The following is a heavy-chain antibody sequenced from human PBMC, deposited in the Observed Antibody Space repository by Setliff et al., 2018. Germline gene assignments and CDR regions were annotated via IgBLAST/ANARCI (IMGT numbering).Heavy chain of an antibody. CDR3: AKSHSSWPIFIDY. Sequence: ETLSLTCTVSGGSISSGGYYWSWVRQAPGKGLEWVSAISGGSGNTFYADSVKGRFTISRENSKDTLYLQMNSLRAEDTAVYYCAKSHSSWPIFIDYWGQGTLVTVSS. V-gene: IGHV3-23*01. J-gene: IGHJ4*02. CDR2: ISGGSGNT. D-gene: IGHD6-13*01. CDR1: GGSISSGGYY.